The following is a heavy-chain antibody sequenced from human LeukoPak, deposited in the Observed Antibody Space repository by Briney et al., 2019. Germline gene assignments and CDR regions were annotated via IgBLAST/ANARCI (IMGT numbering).Heavy chain of an antibody. CDR2: IWYDGSNK. D-gene: IGHD3-16*02. Sequence: GGSLRLSCAASGFTFSSYGMHWVRQAPGKGLEWVAVIWYDGSNKYYADSVKGRFTISRDNSKNTLYLQMNSLRAEDTAVYYCARDMRDYVWGSYRSPSFDYWGQGTLVTVSS. CDR3: ARDMRDYVWGSYRSPSFDY. V-gene: IGHV3-33*01. J-gene: IGHJ4*02. CDR1: GFTFSSYG.